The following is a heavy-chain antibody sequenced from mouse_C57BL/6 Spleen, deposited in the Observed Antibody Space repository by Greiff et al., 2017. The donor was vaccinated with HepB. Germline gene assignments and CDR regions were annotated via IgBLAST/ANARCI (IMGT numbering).Heavy chain of an antibody. V-gene: IGHV1-69*01. J-gene: IGHJ2*01. Sequence: VQLQQPGAELVMPGASVKLSCKASGYTFTSYWMHWVKQRPGQGLEWIGEIDPSDSYTNYNQKFKGKSTLTVDKSSSTAYMQLSSLTSEDSAVYYCARRGYDGYPYYFDYWGQGTTLTVSS. CDR3: ARRGYDGYPYYFDY. CDR1: GYTFTSYW. D-gene: IGHD2-3*01. CDR2: IDPSDSYT.